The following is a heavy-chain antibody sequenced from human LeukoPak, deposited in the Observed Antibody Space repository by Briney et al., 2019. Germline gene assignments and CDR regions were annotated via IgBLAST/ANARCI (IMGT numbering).Heavy chain of an antibody. J-gene: IGHJ4*02. V-gene: IGHV1-69*04. CDR1: GGTLSSYA. D-gene: IGHD1-7*01. Sequence: SVKVSCKASGGTLSSYAISWVRQAPGQGLEWMGRIIPILGIANYAQNFQGRVTITADKSMSTAYMELSSLRSEDTAVYYCARDRAGTISNYFDYWGQGTLVTVSS. CDR3: ARDRAGTISNYFDY. CDR2: IIPILGIA.